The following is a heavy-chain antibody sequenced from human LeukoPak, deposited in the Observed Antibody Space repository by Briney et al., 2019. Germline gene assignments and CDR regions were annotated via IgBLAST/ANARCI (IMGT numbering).Heavy chain of an antibody. CDR2: IYYNGNT. Sequence: SETLSLTCTVSGGSISSSSYYWGWIRQPPRKGLEWIASIYYNGNTYYNPSPQSRVTISVDTPKNQFAVKLTSVTAADTAVYYCARSYYTVPNFDYWGQGTLVTVSS. CDR3: ARSYYTVPNFDY. V-gene: IGHV4-39*01. D-gene: IGHD3-10*01. CDR1: GGSISSSSYY. J-gene: IGHJ4*02.